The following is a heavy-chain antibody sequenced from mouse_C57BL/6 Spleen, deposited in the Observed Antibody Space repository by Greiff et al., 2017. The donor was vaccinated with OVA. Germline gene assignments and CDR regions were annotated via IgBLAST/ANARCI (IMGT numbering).Heavy chain of an antibody. Sequence: QVQLQQSGAELVKPGASVKISCKASGYAFSSYWMNWVKQRPGKGLKWIGQIYPGDGDTNYNRKFKGKATLTADKSSSTAYMQLSSLTSEDSAVYFCARRGLGYAMDYWGQGTSVTVSS. D-gene: IGHD4-1*01. V-gene: IGHV1-80*01. CDR3: ARRGLGYAMDY. CDR2: IYPGDGDT. J-gene: IGHJ4*01. CDR1: GYAFSSYW.